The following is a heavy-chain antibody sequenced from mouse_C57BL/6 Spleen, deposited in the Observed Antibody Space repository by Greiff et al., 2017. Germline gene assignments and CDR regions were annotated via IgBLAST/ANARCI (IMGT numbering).Heavy chain of an antibody. V-gene: IGHV1-69*01. CDR1: GYTFTSYW. CDR2: IDPSDSYT. Sequence: VQLQQPGAELVMPGASVKLSCKASGYTFTSYWMHWVKQRPGQGLEWIGEIDPSDSYTNYNQKFKGKSTLTVDKSSSTAYMQLSSLTSEDSAVYYCARGGLRRVPWFAYWGQGTLVTVSA. J-gene: IGHJ3*01. D-gene: IGHD2-4*01. CDR3: ARGGLRRVPWFAY.